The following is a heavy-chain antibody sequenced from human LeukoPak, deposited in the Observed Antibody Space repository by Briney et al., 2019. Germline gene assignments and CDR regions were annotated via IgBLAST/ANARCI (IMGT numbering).Heavy chain of an antibody. V-gene: IGHV4-34*01. J-gene: IGHJ3*02. D-gene: IGHD2-15*01. Sequence: SETLSLTCAVYGGSFSGYYWSWIRQPPGKGLEWIGEINHSGSTNYNPSLKSRVTISVDTSKNQFSLKLSSVTAADTAVYYCARDLGYCSGGSCLDAFDIWGQGTMVTVSS. CDR2: INHSGST. CDR3: ARDLGYCSGGSCLDAFDI. CDR1: GGSFSGYY.